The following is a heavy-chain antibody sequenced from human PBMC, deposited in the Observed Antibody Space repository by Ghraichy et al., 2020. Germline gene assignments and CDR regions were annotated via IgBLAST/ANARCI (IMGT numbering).Heavy chain of an antibody. D-gene: IGHD3-10*01. CDR2: INHSGST. Sequence: SQTLSLTCAVYGGSFSGYYWSWIRQPPGKGLEWIGEINHSGSTNYNPSLKSRVTISVDTSKNQFSLKLSSVTAADTAVYYCARGPTYYYGSGASYWGQGTLVTVSS. CDR1: GGSFSGYY. CDR3: ARGPTYYYGSGASY. J-gene: IGHJ4*02. V-gene: IGHV4-34*01.